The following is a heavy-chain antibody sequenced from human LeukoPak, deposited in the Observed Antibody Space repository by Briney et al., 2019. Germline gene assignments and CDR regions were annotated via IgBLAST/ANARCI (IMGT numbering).Heavy chain of an antibody. CDR2: VHLDGRT. CDR1: GGSVINTNW. V-gene: IGHV4-4*02. CDR3: AGEGGFYRPLDY. J-gene: IGHJ4*02. D-gene: IGHD3-3*01. Sequence: SETLSLTCGVSGGSVINTNWWTWVRQPPGKGLEWIGEVHLDGRTNYNPPLESRLTMSVDVSENQVSLKLTSVTAADTAVYYCAGEGGFYRPLDYSGQGTLVTVSS.